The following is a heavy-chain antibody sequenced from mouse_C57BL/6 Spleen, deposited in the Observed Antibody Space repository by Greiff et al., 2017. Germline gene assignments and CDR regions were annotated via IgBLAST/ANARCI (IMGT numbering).Heavy chain of an antibody. D-gene: IGHD1-1*01. Sequence: QVQLQQPGAELVRPGTSVKLSCKASGYTFTSYWMPWVKQRPGQGLEWIGGIDPSDSYTNYNQKFKGKATLTVDTSSSTAYMQLSSLTSEDSAVYDCACTVVGGDWLAYWGQGTLVTVSA. CDR3: ACTVVGGDWLAY. CDR2: IDPSDSYT. J-gene: IGHJ3*01. V-gene: IGHV1-59*01. CDR1: GYTFTSYW.